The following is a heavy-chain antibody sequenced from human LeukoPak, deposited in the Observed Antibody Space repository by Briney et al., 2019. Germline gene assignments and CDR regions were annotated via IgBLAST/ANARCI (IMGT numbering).Heavy chain of an antibody. J-gene: IGHJ3*02. Sequence: PGGSLRLSRPASGFPFSSYAMHWVRHAPRKAPKYVSAISSNGGSTYYADSVKGRFTISRDNSKNTLYLQMSSLRAEDTAVYYCVKGVATIVDAFDIWGQGTMVTVSS. V-gene: IGHV3-64D*06. CDR1: GFPFSSYA. CDR2: ISSNGGST. D-gene: IGHD5-12*01. CDR3: VKGVATIVDAFDI.